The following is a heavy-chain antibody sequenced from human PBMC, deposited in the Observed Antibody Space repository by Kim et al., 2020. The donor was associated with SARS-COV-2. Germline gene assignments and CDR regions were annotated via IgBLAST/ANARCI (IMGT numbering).Heavy chain of an antibody. V-gene: IGHV1-3*01. CDR3: ARSGGGGRRAFDI. Sequence: ASVKVSCKASGYTFTSYAMHWVRQAPGQRLEWMGWINAGNGNTKYSQKFQGRVTITRDTSASTAYMELSSLRSEDTAVYYCARSGGGGRRAFDIWGQGTMVTVSS. CDR1: GYTFTSYA. D-gene: IGHD3-16*01. J-gene: IGHJ3*02. CDR2: INAGNGNT.